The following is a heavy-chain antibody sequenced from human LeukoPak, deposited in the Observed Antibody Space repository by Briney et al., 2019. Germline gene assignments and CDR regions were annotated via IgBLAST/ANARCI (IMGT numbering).Heavy chain of an antibody. CDR2: ISRGGST. CDR1: GGSFSGYY. V-gene: IGHV4-34*01. Sequence: SETLSLTCAVYGGSFSGYYWSWIRQPPGKGLEWIGEISRGGSTNYNPSLKSRVTTSVDTSKNQFSLKLSSVAAADTAVYYCARRRYFDLWGRGTLVTVSS. J-gene: IGHJ2*01. CDR3: ARRRYFDL.